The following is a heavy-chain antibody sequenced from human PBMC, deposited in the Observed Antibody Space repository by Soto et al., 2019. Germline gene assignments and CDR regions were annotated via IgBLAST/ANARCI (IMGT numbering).Heavy chain of an antibody. CDR1: GYTLPSYA. CDR3: ARDLSTVYYDFWSGPFDY. V-gene: IGHV1-3*01. CDR2: INAGNGNT. Sequence: ASVKVSCKASGYTLPSYAMHWVRQAPGQRLEWMGWINAGNGNTKYSQKFQGRVTITRDTSASTAYMELSSLRSEDTAVYYCARDLSTVYYDFWSGPFDYWGQGTLVTVSS. D-gene: IGHD3-3*01. J-gene: IGHJ4*02.